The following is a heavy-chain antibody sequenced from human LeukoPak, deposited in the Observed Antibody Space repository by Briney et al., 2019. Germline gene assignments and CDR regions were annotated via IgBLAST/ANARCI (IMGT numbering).Heavy chain of an antibody. CDR3: ARGPSIAARYDAFDI. CDR2: ISSSGNTI. CDR1: EXTFTSYE. J-gene: IGHJ3*02. V-gene: IGHV3-48*03. Sequence: GGSLRLSCAASEXTFTSYELNWVRQAPGKGLEWVSYISSSGNTISYADSVKGRFTISRDNAKNSLYLQVISLRAEDTAVYYCARGPSIAARYDAFDIWGQGTMVTVSS. D-gene: IGHD6-6*01.